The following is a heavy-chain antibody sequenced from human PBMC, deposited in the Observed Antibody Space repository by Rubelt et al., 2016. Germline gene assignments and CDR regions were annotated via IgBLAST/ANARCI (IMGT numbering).Heavy chain of an antibody. CDR1: GFTFSGSA. V-gene: IGHV3-23*04. Sequence: EVQLVESGGGLVQPGGSLKLSCVASGFTFSGSAMHWVRQAPGQGLECVSSISSGAASIYYADSVKGRFTLSRDNSKDTVSLRMSDLVDEDTAIDYCVKGGISSWFDSWGQGTLVSVS. J-gene: IGHJ5*01. D-gene: IGHD2-2*01. CDR3: VKGGISSWFDS. CDR2: ISSGAASI.